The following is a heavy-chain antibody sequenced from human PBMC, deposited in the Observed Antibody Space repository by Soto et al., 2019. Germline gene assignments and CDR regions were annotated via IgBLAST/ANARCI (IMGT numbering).Heavy chain of an antibody. D-gene: IGHD3-3*01. CDR2: MYYSGTT. Sequence: QVQLHESGPGLVKPSETLSLTCSVSGASFSSSSYYWGWIRQPPEKGLEWMATMYYSGTTYYIPSQKSRVTVSIDQSKDQFTLILNSVTHADTAMYYCATPPAISSTSFYGMDVWGHGTTVTVSS. CDR1: GASFSSSSYY. CDR3: ATPPAISSTSFYGMDV. J-gene: IGHJ6*02. V-gene: IGHV4-39*01.